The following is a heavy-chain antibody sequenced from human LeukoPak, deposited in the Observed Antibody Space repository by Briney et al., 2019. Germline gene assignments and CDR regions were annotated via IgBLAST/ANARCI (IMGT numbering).Heavy chain of an antibody. CDR2: ISAYNGNT. CDR3: ARGLAVAGRNYYYYGMDV. CDR1: GYTFTSYG. Sequence: AASVKVSCKASGYTFTSYGISWVRQAPGQGLEWMGWISAYNGNTNYAQKLQGRVTMTTDTSTSTAYMELRSLRSDDTAVYYCARGLAVAGRNYYYYGMDVWGQGTTVTVS. V-gene: IGHV1-18*01. D-gene: IGHD6-19*01. J-gene: IGHJ6*02.